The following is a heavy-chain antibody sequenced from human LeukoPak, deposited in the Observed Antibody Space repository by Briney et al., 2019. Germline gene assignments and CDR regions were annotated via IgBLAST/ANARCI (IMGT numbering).Heavy chain of an antibody. CDR1: GYSISSGYY. D-gene: IGHD2-15*01. V-gene: IGHV4-38-2*01. Sequence: SETLSLTCAVSGYSISSGYYWGWIRQPPGKGLEWSGSIYYGGSTYYNPSLKSRVTISVDTSKNQFSLKLTSVTAADTAVYYCATSFSGSWVVGGPTHFDYWGQGALVTVSS. CDR3: ATSFSGSWVVGGPTHFDY. CDR2: IYYGGST. J-gene: IGHJ4*02.